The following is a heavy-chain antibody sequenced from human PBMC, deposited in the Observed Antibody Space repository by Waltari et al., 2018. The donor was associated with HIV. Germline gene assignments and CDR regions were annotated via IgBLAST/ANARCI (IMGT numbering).Heavy chain of an antibody. V-gene: IGHV4-39*01. CDR3: ARHERGKYGSSTSCPDGAFDI. J-gene: IGHJ3*02. D-gene: IGHD2-2*01. CDR2: IYYSGST. Sequence: QLQLQESGPGLVKPSETLSLTCTVSGGSISSSSYYWGWIRQPPGKGLEWIGSIYYSGSTYYNPSLRGRVTISVDTSKNQFSLKLSSVTAADTAVYYCARHERGKYGSSTSCPDGAFDIWGQGTMVTVSS. CDR1: GGSISSSSYY.